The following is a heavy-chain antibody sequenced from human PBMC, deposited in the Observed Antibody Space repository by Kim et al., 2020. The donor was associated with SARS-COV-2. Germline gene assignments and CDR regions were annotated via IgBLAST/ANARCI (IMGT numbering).Heavy chain of an antibody. Sequence: GGSLRLSCVASGFTFSHYGMHWVRQAPGKGLEWVALIWYDGTNKYYTDSVKGRFTISRDNSNNTLYLQMNSLRAEDTAVYFCARAGGSNNYYKPLDYWGQGTLVTVSS. CDR1: GFTFSHYG. CDR3: ARAGGSNNYYKPLDY. CDR2: IWYDGTNK. J-gene: IGHJ4*02. V-gene: IGHV3-33*08. D-gene: IGHD3-10*01.